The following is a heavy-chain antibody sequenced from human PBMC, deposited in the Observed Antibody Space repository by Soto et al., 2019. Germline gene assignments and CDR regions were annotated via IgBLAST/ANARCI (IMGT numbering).Heavy chain of an antibody. V-gene: IGHV4-30-2*01. CDR1: GCSISSGGYS. Sequence: SETLSLACAVSGCSISSGGYSWSWIRQPPGKGLEWIGYISHSGGTYYNPSLKSRVTISVDRSKNQFSLKLSSVTAADTAVYYCARGRRYYGSGSYYNANYYYYGMDVWGQGTTVT. J-gene: IGHJ6*02. CDR3: ARGRRYYGSGSYYNANYYYYGMDV. CDR2: ISHSGGT. D-gene: IGHD3-10*01.